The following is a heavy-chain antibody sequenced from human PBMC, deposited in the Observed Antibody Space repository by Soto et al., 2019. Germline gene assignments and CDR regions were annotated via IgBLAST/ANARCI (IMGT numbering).Heavy chain of an antibody. J-gene: IGHJ6*02. V-gene: IGHV3-33*01. CDR2: IWCDGGNK. D-gene: IGHD1-26*01. Sequence: QVQLVESGGGVVQPGRSLRLSCAASGFTFSSYGMHWVRQAPGKGREWVAVIWCDGGNKYYADSVKGRFTISRDNSKNTPYLQMNSLRAEDTAVYYCARWDHSPPDYGMDVWGQGTTVTVSS. CDR1: GFTFSSYG. CDR3: ARWDHSPPDYGMDV.